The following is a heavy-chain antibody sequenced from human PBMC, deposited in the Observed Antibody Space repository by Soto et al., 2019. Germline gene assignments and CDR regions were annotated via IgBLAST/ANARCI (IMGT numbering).Heavy chain of an antibody. Sequence: SETLSLTCAVYGGSFSGYYCTWIRQPPEKGLEWIGEINHSGSTNQNPSLKSRVSISVDRSKNQFSLRLRSVTAADTAVYYCARGISVMAAFAGDAPDKYFFDSWSLGTLVTVSS. V-gene: IGHV4-34*01. CDR1: GGSFSGYY. CDR3: ARGISVMAAFAGDAPDKYFFDS. CDR2: INHSGST. J-gene: IGHJ4*02. D-gene: IGHD6-25*01.